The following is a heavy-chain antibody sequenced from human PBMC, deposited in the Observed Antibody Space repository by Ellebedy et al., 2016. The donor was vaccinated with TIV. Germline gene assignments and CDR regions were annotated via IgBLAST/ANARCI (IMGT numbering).Heavy chain of an antibody. CDR2: TYYRSKWYN. J-gene: IGHJ3*02. CDR1: GDSVSSNAVA. V-gene: IGHV6-1*01. CDR3: VRGSRGAFDI. Sequence: SQTLSLTCAISGDSVSSNAVAWHWIRQSPSRGLEWLGRTYYRSKWYNEYAVSVKSRITINPDTSKNQFSLQLNSLTPEDQALYYCVRGSRGAFDIWGQGKMVTVSS.